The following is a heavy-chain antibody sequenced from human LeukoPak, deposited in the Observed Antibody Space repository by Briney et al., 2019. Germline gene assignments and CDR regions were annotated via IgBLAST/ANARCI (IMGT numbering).Heavy chain of an antibody. D-gene: IGHD5-24*01. CDR1: GGSFSGYY. V-gene: IGHV4-34*01. J-gene: IGHJ4*02. CDR3: ARKGMATALGY. Sequence: SVTLSLTCAVYGGSFSGYYWSWIRQPPGKGLEWIGEINHSGSTNYNPSLKSRVTISVDTSKNQFSLKLSSVTAADTAVYYCARKGMATALGYWGQGTLVTVSS. CDR2: INHSGST.